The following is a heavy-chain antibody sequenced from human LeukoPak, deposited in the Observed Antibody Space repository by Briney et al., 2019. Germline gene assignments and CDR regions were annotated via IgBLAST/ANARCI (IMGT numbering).Heavy chain of an antibody. V-gene: IGHV1-18*01. J-gene: IGHJ5*02. CDR3: ARDQRGYGDSSGASKRIDP. Sequence: GASVKVSCKASGYTVTSYGINWVRQAPGQGLEWMGWISPYNGNTKYAEKIQRRVTITTDTSTSTAYMELRSLSSDDTAVYYCARDQRGYGDSSGASKRIDPWGQGTLVTVSS. D-gene: IGHD4-17*01. CDR2: ISPYNGNT. CDR1: GYTVTSYG.